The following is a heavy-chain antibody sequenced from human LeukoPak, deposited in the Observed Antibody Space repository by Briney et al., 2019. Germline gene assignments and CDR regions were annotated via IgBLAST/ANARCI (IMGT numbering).Heavy chain of an antibody. D-gene: IGHD4-23*01. V-gene: IGHV3-21*01. J-gene: IGHJ5*02. CDR2: ISSSSSYI. CDR1: GFTFSSYS. CDR3: AREILYGGNGFDP. Sequence: GSLRLSCAASGFTFSSYSMNWVRQAPGKGLEWVSSISSSSSYIYYADSVKGRFTISRDNAKNSLYLQMNSLRAEDTAVYYCAREILYGGNGFDPWGQGTLVTVSS.